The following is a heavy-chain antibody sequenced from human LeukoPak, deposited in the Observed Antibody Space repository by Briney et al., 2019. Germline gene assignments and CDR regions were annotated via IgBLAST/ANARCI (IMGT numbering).Heavy chain of an antibody. V-gene: IGHV3-23*01. CDR2: ISGSGDYT. Sequence: GGSLRLSCAASGFTFSSYAMTWVRQAPGKGLEWLSAISGSGDYTYYADSVKGRFTISRDNSKNTLYLQMNSLRAEDAAVYYCAKDALPGITAAGTVYWGQGTLVTVSS. D-gene: IGHD6-13*01. J-gene: IGHJ4*02. CDR3: AKDALPGITAAGTVY. CDR1: GFTFSSYA.